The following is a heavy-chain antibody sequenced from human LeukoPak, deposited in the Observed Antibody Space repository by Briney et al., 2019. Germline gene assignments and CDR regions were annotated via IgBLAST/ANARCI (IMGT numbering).Heavy chain of an antibody. CDR2: ISGSGGST. J-gene: IGHJ4*02. D-gene: IGHD3-22*01. Sequence: PGGSLRLSCAASGFTFSSYAMSWVRQAPGKGLEWVSAISGSGGSTYYADSVKGRFTISRDNSKNTLYLQMNSLRAEDTAVYYCARSGSGYYYIFDYWGQGTLVTVSS. CDR1: GFTFSSYA. CDR3: ARSGSGYYYIFDY. V-gene: IGHV3-23*01.